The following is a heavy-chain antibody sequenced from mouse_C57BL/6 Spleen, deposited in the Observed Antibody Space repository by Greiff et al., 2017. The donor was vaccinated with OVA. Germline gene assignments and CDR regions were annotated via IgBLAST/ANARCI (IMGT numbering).Heavy chain of an antibody. CDR1: GYTFTDYY. CDR3: ARGGPDWYFDV. V-gene: IGHV1-76*01. Sequence: VQLQQSGAELVRPGASVKLSCKASGYTFTDYYINWVKQRPGQGLEWIARIYPGSGNTYYNEKFKGKATLTAEKSSSTAYMQLSSLTSEDSAVYFCARGGPDWYFDVWGTGTTVTVSS. CDR2: IYPGSGNT. J-gene: IGHJ1*03.